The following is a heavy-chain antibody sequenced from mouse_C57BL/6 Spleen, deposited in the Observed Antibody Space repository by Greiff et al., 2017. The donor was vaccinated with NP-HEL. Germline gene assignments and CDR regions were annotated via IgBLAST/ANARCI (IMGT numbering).Heavy chain of an antibody. CDR2: INPNNGGT. Sequence: EVQLQQSGPELVKPGASVKIPCKASGYTFTDYNMDWVKQSHGKSLEWIGDINPNNGGTIYNQKFKGKATLTVDKSSSTAYMELRSLTSEDTAVYYCARGIYYGYDEGLDFDYWGQGTTLTVSS. CDR3: ARGIYYGYDEGLDFDY. J-gene: IGHJ2*01. D-gene: IGHD2-2*01. CDR1: GYTFTDYN. V-gene: IGHV1-18*01.